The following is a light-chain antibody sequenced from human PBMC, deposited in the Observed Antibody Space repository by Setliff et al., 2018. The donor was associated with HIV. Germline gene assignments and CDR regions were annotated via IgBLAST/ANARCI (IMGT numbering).Light chain of an antibody. CDR1: SSDVGGYNY. V-gene: IGLV2-14*03. J-gene: IGLJ1*01. Sequence: QSALTQPASVSGSPGQSVTISCTGTSSDVGGYNYVSWYQQHPGKAPKLMIYDVSNRPSGVSNRFSGSKSGNTASLTISGLQAEDEADYYCSSYTSSYTVVFGTGTKGTVL. CDR3: SSYTSSYTVV. CDR2: DVS.